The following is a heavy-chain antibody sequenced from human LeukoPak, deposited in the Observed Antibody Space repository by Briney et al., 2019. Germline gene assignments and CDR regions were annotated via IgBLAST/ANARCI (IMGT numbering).Heavy chain of an antibody. Sequence: RASVKVSCKASGYTFTGYYMHWMRQAPGQGPEWMGWMNPNSGGTNYAQKFQGRVTMTRDTSITTAYMELSSLRSDDTAVYYCAPRRVAADKGFDYWGQGTLVTVSS. D-gene: IGHD6-19*01. V-gene: IGHV1-2*02. CDR2: MNPNSGGT. CDR1: GYTFTGYY. J-gene: IGHJ4*02. CDR3: APRRVAADKGFDY.